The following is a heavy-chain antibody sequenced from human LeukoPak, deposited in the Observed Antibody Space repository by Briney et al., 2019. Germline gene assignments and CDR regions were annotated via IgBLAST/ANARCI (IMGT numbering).Heavy chain of an antibody. CDR3: ARDAEIFVVIPAAQYGMDV. D-gene: IGHD2-2*01. CDR2: ISYDGSNK. J-gene: IGHJ6*02. Sequence: GSLRLPFAASGFTFSSYAMHWVRQAPGKGLEWVAVISYDGSNKYYADSVKGRFTISRDNSKNTLYLQMNSLKVEDTAVYYCARDAEIFVVIPAAQYGMDVWGQGTTVTVSS. CDR1: GFTFSSYA. V-gene: IGHV3-30-3*01.